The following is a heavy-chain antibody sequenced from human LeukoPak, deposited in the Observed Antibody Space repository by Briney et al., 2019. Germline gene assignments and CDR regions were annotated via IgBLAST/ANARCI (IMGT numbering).Heavy chain of an antibody. Sequence: GGSLRLSCAASGFTFSSYAMSWVRQAPGKGLEWVSAISGSGGSTYYADSVKGRLTISGDNSKNTLYLQMNSLRAEDTAVYYCAKDRIVVVPAARFDPWGQGTLVTVSS. CDR2: ISGSGGST. CDR3: AKDRIVVVPAARFDP. CDR1: GFTFSSYA. J-gene: IGHJ5*02. D-gene: IGHD2-2*01. V-gene: IGHV3-23*01.